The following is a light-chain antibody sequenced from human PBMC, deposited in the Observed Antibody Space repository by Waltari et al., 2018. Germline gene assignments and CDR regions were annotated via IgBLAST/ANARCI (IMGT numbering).Light chain of an antibody. Sequence: QSALTQPPSASGTPRQGVTISSSGTGSTVGGTTSHWHPQLPGMAPTLVIYRDDQRPTGVPDRFSGSKSGTSASLVISGLRPEDEASYYCAAWDDGLNGWVFGGGTKLTVL. V-gene: IGLV1-44*01. J-gene: IGLJ3*02. CDR1: GSTVGGTT. CDR2: RDD. CDR3: AAWDDGLNGWV.